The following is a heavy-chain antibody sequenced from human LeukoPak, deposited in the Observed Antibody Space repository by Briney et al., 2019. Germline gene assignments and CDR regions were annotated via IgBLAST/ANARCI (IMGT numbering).Heavy chain of an antibody. Sequence: GGSLRLSCAASGFTFSSCAMAWVRQAPGKGLEWVSTVSNSGANRYHADSVKGRFTISRDNSQNTLFLQMNSLRGEDTAVYYCAKDGLSDYNFDFWGRGTLVSVSS. J-gene: IGHJ5*01. V-gene: IGHV3-23*01. CDR2: VSNSGANR. D-gene: IGHD4-11*01. CDR1: GFTFSSCA. CDR3: AKDGLSDYNFDF.